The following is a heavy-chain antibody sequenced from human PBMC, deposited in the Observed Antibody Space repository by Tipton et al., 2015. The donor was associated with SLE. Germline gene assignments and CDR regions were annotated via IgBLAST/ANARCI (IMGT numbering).Heavy chain of an antibody. Sequence: LRLSCAVYGGSFSGYYWSWIRQPPGKGLEWIGEINHSGSTNYNPSLKRRVTISADTYKNQFSLKLSSVTAADTAVYYCAGGPEVYNWNYDGNVWGKGTTVTVSS. CDR2: INHSGST. CDR3: AGGPEVYNWNYDGNV. J-gene: IGHJ6*04. V-gene: IGHV4-34*01. CDR1: GGSFSGYY. D-gene: IGHD1-7*01.